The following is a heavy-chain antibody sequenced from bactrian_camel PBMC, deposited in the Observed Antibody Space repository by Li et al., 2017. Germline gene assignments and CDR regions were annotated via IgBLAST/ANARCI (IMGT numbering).Heavy chain of an antibody. V-gene: IGHV3S40*01. CDR3: ASVNRRTWYPLSANQYNY. D-gene: IGHD6*01. CDR1: GFIFGASD. CDR2: TYGGGSNT. Sequence: DVQLVESGGGSVQAGGSLKLSCSASGFIFGASDRGWYRQTPGNECESVASTYGGGSNTHYSDSVKGRFTISQDNAKKTVYLQMDSLKPEDTAMYYCASVNRRTWYPLSANQYNYWGQGTQVTVS. J-gene: IGHJ4*01.